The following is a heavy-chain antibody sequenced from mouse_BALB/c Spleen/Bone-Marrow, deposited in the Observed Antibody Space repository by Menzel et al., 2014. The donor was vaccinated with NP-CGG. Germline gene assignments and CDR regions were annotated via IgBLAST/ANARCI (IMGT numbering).Heavy chain of an antibody. CDR1: GYAFSSYW. V-gene: IGHV1-80*01. CDR3: ARSGYSAMDY. D-gene: IGHD1-3*01. Sequence: QVQLQQSGAELVRPGSSVKISCKPSGYAFSSYWMNWVKQRPGQGPEWIGQIYPGDGDTNYNGKFKGKATLTADKSSSTAYTHLSSLTSEDSAVYFCARSGYSAMDYWGQGTSVTVSS. J-gene: IGHJ4*01. CDR2: IYPGDGDT.